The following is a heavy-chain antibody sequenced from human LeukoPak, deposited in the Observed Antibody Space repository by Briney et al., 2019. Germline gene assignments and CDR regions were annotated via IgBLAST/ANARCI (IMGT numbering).Heavy chain of an antibody. Sequence: GGSLRLSCAASGFTFISYWKSWVRQAPGMGLEWVANIKQDGSEKYYVDSVKGRFTITRDNAKNSLYLQMNSLRAEDTAVYYCARGSYYYESRGSGYYFAYCGQGTLVTVSS. CDR1: GFTFISYW. D-gene: IGHD3-22*01. CDR3: ARGSYYYESRGSGYYFAY. V-gene: IGHV3-7*01. CDR2: IKQDGSEK. J-gene: IGHJ4*01.